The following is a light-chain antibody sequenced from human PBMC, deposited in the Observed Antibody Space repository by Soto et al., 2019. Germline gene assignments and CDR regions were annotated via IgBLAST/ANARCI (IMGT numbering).Light chain of an antibody. CDR1: QSISSY. CDR2: AAS. J-gene: IGKJ1*01. CDR3: QQSYSPRT. V-gene: IGKV1-39*01. Sequence: DIQMTQSPSSLSASVGDRVTITCRASQSISSYLNWYQQKPGKAPKLLIYAASSLQSGVPSRFSGSGSGPDFTLTISSLQPEDFATYYCQQSYSPRTFGQGTKVEIK.